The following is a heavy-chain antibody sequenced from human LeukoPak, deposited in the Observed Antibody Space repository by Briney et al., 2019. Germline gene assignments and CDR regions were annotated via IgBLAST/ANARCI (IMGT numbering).Heavy chain of an antibody. D-gene: IGHD2-21*02. CDR1: GCTFSSYA. CDR2: ISSNAGST. CDR3: VKTAYCGGDCNIYFDY. Sequence: GSLRLSCSASGCTFSSYAMHWARQAPGQGREFVSAISSNAGSTYYADSVTARFTISRDNSKNTVYLQMSSLRTEDTAVYYCVKTAYCGGDCNIYFDYWGQGTLVTVSS. J-gene: IGHJ4*02. V-gene: IGHV3-64D*06.